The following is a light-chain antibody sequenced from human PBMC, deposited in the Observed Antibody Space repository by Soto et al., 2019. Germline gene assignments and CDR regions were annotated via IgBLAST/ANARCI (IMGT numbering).Light chain of an antibody. Sequence: EVVMTQSPATLSVSPGERANLSCRASQFVSTNLAWYQQKPGQAPRLLLYSASTRATGVPARFRGSGSGTDFTLTISSLQSEDSGVYYCQQFNNWPPLTFGGGTKVEIK. V-gene: IGKV3-15*01. CDR3: QQFNNWPPLT. CDR1: QFVSTN. J-gene: IGKJ4*01. CDR2: SAS.